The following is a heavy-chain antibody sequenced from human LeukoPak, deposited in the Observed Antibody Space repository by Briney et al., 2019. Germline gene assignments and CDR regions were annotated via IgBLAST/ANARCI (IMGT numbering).Heavy chain of an antibody. CDR3: ARSPNYYDSSGYYSD. V-gene: IGHV5-51*01. CDR1: GYSFTFYW. J-gene: IGHJ4*02. CDR2: YPGDSDT. Sequence: GESLKISCKGSGYSFTFYWIGWVRQMPGKGLEWMGIYPGDSDTRYSPSFQGQVTISADKSISTAYLQWSSLKASDTAMYYCARSPNYYDSSGYYSDWGQGTLVTVSS. D-gene: IGHD3-22*01.